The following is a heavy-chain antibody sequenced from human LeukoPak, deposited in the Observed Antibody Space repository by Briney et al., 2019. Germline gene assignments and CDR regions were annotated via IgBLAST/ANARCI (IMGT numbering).Heavy chain of an antibody. J-gene: IGHJ3*02. D-gene: IGHD3-16*01. CDR2: ILNDGSQE. CDR1: GFTFSSYG. V-gene: IGHV3-33*01. Sequence: GGSLRLSCAASGFTFSSYGMHWVRQAPGKGLEWVAVILNDGSQEKYADSVKGRFTISRDNSKNTLFLQMNSLRAEDTAVYYCVSDDALGDNALDIWGQGTMVTVSS. CDR3: VSDDALGDNALDI.